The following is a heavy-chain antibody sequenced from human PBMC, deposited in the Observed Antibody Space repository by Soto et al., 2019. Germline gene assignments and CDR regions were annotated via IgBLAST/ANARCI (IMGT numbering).Heavy chain of an antibody. V-gene: IGHV3-30-3*01. J-gene: IGHJ4*02. CDR3: ASPRGYSYEFDY. Sequence: GGSLRLSCAASGFTFSSYAMHWVRQAPGKGLEWVAVISYDGSNKYYADSVKGRFTISRDNSKNTLYLQMNSLRAEDTAVYYCASPRGYSYEFDYWGQGTLVTVSS. D-gene: IGHD5-18*01. CDR2: ISYDGSNK. CDR1: GFTFSSYA.